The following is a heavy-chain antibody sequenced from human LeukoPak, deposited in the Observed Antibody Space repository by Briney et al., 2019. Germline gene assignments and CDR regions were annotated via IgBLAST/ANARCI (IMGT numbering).Heavy chain of an antibody. CDR1: GFTFSSYA. D-gene: IGHD2-2*01. V-gene: IGHV3-30-3*01. J-gene: IGHJ4*02. CDR3: ARTPASHCSSTSCRRGY. Sequence: GGSLRLSCAASGFTFSSYAMHWVRQAPGKGLEWVAVISYDGSNKYYADSVKGRFTISRDNSKNTLYLQMNSLRAEDTAVYYCARTPASHCSSTSCRRGYWGQGTLVTVSS. CDR2: ISYDGSNK.